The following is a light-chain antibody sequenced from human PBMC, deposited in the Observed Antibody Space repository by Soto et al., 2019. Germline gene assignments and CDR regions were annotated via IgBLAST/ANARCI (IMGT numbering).Light chain of an antibody. CDR3: CSYETSSTYV. Sequence: QSALTQPASVSGSPGQSITISCSGTSSDIGSYSHVAWYQQFPGKSPKLMIYAVSDRPPGVSDRFSGSKSGITASLTISGLQTEDEADYYCCSYETSSTYVFGSGTKVTVL. V-gene: IGLV2-14*03. CDR1: SSDIGSYSH. CDR2: AVS. J-gene: IGLJ1*01.